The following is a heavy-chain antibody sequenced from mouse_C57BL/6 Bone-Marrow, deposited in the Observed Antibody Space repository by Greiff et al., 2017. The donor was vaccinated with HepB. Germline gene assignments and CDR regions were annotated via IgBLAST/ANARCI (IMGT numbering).Heavy chain of an antibody. CDR3: ARHSRPENYAMDY. CDR1: GFTFSSYG. J-gene: IGHJ4*01. D-gene: IGHD6-1*01. Sequence: EVHLVESGGDLVKPGGSLKLSCAASGFTFSSYGMSWVRQTPDKRLEWVATISSGGSYTYYPDSVKGRFTISRDNAKNTLYLQMSSLKSEDTAMYYCARHSRPENYAMDYWGQGTSVTVSS. V-gene: IGHV5-6*01. CDR2: ISSGGSYT.